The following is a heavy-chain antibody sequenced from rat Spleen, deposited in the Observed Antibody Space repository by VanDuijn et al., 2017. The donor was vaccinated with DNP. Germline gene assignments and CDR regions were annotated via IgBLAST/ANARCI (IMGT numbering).Heavy chain of an antibody. V-gene: IGHV2-32*01. D-gene: IGHD2-2*01. CDR2: MWSDGDT. CDR1: GFSLTIFH. CDR3: ARGIPDFDY. Sequence: QVQLRESGPGLVQPSQTLSLTCTASGFSLTIFHVHWVRQPPGKGLEWMGVMWSDGDTSSNSALKSRLSISRDTSKSQVFLKMNSLQTEDTATYYCARGIPDFDYWGQRVMVTVSS. J-gene: IGHJ2*01.